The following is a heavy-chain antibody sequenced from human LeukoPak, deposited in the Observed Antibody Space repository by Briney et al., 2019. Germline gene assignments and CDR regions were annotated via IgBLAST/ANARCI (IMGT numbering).Heavy chain of an antibody. D-gene: IGHD3-3*01. CDR3: ATDVYDFWSGYSIENYYYYMDV. V-gene: IGHV1-69*13. J-gene: IGHJ6*03. Sequence: ASVKVSCKASGGTFSTFGISWVRQAPGQGLEWMGGIIPVFDTANYAQKFHDRVTITADESTSTAYMELSSLRSEDTAVYYCATDVYDFWSGYSIENYYYYMDVWGKGTTVTVSS. CDR1: GGTFSTFG. CDR2: IIPVFDTA.